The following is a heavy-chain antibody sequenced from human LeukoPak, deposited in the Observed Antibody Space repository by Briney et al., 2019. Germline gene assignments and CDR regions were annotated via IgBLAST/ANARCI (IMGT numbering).Heavy chain of an antibody. V-gene: IGHV4-59*01. CDR3: ARGHTNRGMDV. CDR1: GGSISGYY. CDR2: IHSSGST. J-gene: IGHJ6*02. Sequence: PSETLSLTCTVSGGSISGYYWSWIRQPPGKGPEWIGYIHSSGSTNYNPSLKSRVTISVDTSKNQFSLRLNSVTAADTAVYYCARGHTNRGMDVWGQGTTVTVSS.